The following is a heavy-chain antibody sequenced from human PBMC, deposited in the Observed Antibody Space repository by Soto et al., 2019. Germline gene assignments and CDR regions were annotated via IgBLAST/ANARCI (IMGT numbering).Heavy chain of an antibody. CDR1: GFTFSSYG. CDR2: IWYDGSNK. D-gene: IGHD3-22*01. Sequence: GGSLRLSCAASGFTFSSYGMHWVRQAPGKGLEWVAVIWYDGSNKYYADSVKGRFTISRDNSKNTLYLQMNSLRAEDTAVYYCARDSYYYDSSGYYDYWGQGTLVTVSS. CDR3: ARDSYYYDSSGYYDY. V-gene: IGHV3-33*01. J-gene: IGHJ4*02.